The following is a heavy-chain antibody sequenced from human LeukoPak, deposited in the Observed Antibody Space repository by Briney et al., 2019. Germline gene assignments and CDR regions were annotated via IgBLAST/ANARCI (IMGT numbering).Heavy chain of an antibody. CDR2: IYDSGST. Sequence: SQTLSLTCTVAGGSISSYYCSWIRQPPRNGLEWIGYIYDSGSTNYNPSLKSPGTISVATSKNQFSLRLSSVPAAATAVYYCARQVVRYDWFDPWGQGTLVTVSS. CDR1: GGSISSYY. D-gene: IGHD2-15*01. J-gene: IGHJ5*02. CDR3: ARQVVRYDWFDP. V-gene: IGHV4-59*08.